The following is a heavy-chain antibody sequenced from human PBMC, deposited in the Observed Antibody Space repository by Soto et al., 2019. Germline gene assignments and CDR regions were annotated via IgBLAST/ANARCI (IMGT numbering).Heavy chain of an antibody. CDR2: ISALGRGT. J-gene: IGHJ4*02. D-gene: IGHD3-10*01. V-gene: IGHV3-23*01. CDR1: GFTFESYS. Sequence: PGGSLRPPCKGSGFTFESYSLTSGRPVPVKRLDWVSAISALGRGTYYADSVQGRFTVFRDNSKHLLYLQMNSLRGEDTAIYYCAKSQSAHGAGSYPVSFDSWGQGILVTVAS. CDR3: AKSQSAHGAGSYPVSFDS.